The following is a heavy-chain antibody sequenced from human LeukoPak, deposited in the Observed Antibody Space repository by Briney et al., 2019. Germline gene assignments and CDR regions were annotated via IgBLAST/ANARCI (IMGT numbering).Heavy chain of an antibody. Sequence: GGSLRLSCVASGFTFGSYWMSWVRQAPGKGLEWVANIKQDGSETYYVDSVRGRFTISRDNAKNSLFLQMSSLRGEDTAAYYCARSPSVVVPGDYWGQGTLVTVSS. J-gene: IGHJ4*02. CDR1: GFTFGSYW. CDR2: IKQDGSET. CDR3: ARSPSVVVPGDY. D-gene: IGHD2-15*01. V-gene: IGHV3-7*01.